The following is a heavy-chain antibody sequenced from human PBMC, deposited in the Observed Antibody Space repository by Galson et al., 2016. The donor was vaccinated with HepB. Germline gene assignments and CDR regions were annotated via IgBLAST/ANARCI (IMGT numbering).Heavy chain of an antibody. Sequence: VKVSCKASRGTFKTYALSWLRQAPGQGLEWVGGMFPMSGRADYARKFQGRVTITADESTRTVYMELSGLRPDDTAVYYCARGGTCNDNTCHGYYYFDYWGQGALITVSS. J-gene: IGHJ4*02. CDR1: RGTFKTYA. V-gene: IGHV1-69*13. CDR2: MFPMSGRA. CDR3: ARGGTCNDNTCHGYYYFDY. D-gene: IGHD3-10*01.